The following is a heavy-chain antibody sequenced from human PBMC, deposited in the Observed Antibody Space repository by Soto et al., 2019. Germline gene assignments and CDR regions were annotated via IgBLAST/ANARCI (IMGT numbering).Heavy chain of an antibody. J-gene: IGHJ6*02. Sequence: SETLSLTCTVSGGSISSSSYYWGWIRQPPGKGLEWIGSIYYSGSTYYNPSLKSRVTISVDTSKNQFSLKLSSGTAADTAVYYCASTGSGRGKGGMDVWGQGTTVTVSS. CDR3: ASTGSGRGKGGMDV. CDR1: GGSISSSSYY. CDR2: IYYSGST. V-gene: IGHV4-39*01. D-gene: IGHD2-15*01.